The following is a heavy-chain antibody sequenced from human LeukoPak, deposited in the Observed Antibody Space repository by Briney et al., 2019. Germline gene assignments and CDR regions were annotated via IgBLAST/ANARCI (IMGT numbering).Heavy chain of an antibody. D-gene: IGHD1-7*01. Sequence: ASVKVSCKASGYTFTSYEINWVRQAPGQGLEWMGWMNPNIGNAGYAQKFQGRVTMTRDTSINTAYMELSSLRSEDTAVYYCARGPKWNYVVPLDYWGQGTLVIVSS. J-gene: IGHJ4*02. CDR3: ARGPKWNYVVPLDY. V-gene: IGHV1-8*01. CDR1: GYTFTSYE. CDR2: MNPNIGNA.